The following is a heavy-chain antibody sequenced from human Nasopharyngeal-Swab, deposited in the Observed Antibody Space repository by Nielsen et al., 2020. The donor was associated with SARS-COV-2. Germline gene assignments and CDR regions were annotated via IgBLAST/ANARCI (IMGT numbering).Heavy chain of an antibody. CDR3: ARNEFRSGYYGTAEYYGLDV. D-gene: IGHD3-3*01. J-gene: IGHJ6*02. CDR1: GASISSDDYS. V-gene: IGHV4-30-4*07. CDR2: MYYSGST. Sequence: SETLSLTCAVSGASISSDDYSWSWIRQPPEKGLEWIAYMYYSGSTFYNPSLKSRVRISVHTSKNQFSLQLTSVTAADTAVYYCARNEFRSGYYGTAEYYGLDVWGQGTTVTVSS.